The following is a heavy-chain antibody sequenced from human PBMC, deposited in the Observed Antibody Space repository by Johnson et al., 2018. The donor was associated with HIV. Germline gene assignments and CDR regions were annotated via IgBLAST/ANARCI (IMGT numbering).Heavy chain of an antibody. V-gene: IGHV3-64*01. CDR2: ISSNGGST. D-gene: IGHD6-6*01. J-gene: IGHJ3*02. CDR1: GFTFSSYA. Sequence: VQLVESGGGLVQPGRSLRLSCAASGFTFSSYAMHWVRQAPGKGLEYVSAISSNGGSTYYANSVKGRFTISRDNSKNTLYLQMNSLRAEDTAVYYCAREGSSSRAFDIWGQGTMVTVSS. CDR3: AREGSSSRAFDI.